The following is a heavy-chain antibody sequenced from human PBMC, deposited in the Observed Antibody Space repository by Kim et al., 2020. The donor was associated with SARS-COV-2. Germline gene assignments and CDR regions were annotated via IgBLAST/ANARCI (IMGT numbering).Heavy chain of an antibody. CDR3: GGNDYGGKGAFDI. V-gene: IGHV4-39*01. CDR2: IYYSGST. CDR1: GGSISSSSYY. D-gene: IGHD4-17*01. J-gene: IGHJ3*02. Sequence: SETLSLTCTVSGGSISSSSYYWGWIRQPPGKGLEWIGSIYYSGSTYYNPPLKSRVTISVDTSKNQFSLKLSSVTAADTAVYYCGGNDYGGKGAFDIWGQGTMVTVSS.